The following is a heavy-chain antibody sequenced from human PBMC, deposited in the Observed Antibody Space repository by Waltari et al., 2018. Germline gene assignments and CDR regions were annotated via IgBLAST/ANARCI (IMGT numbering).Heavy chain of an antibody. CDR1: GDSISRGFH. D-gene: IGHD1-26*01. V-gene: IGHV4-38-2*01. J-gene: IGHJ6*03. CDR3: ARATCSHGGCSMYYFYYYMDV. CDR2: VYQTGTS. Sequence: QVRLRESGPGLVKSSETLTLTCEVPGDSISRGFHWAWIRQSPGKGPEWIGSVYQTGTSFYNPSLKDRVTMSVDTSKKLFSLSLSSVTAADTAVYYCARATCSHGGCSMYYFYYYMDVWGKGITVTVSS.